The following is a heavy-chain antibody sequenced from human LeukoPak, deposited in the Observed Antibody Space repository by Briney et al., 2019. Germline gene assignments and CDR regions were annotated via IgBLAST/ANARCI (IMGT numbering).Heavy chain of an antibody. CDR3: ARYGNAFDY. V-gene: IGHV3-30*02. J-gene: IGHJ4*02. CDR1: GFTFSRYG. Sequence: GGSLRLSCAASGFTFSRYGMHWVLQAPGRGLEWVAFIRYDGTNKHYADSVKGRFTISRDNSKHTLYLQMNSLRAEDTAVYYCARYGNAFDYWGQGTLVTISS. CDR2: IRYDGTNK. D-gene: IGHD4-17*01.